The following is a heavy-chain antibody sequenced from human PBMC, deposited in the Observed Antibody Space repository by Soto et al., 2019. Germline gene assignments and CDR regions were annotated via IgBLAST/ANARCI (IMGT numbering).Heavy chain of an antibody. CDR2: IYPGDSDA. V-gene: IGHV5-51*01. J-gene: IGHJ6*01. Sequence: PGDSLKISCKGSVYNFTSYWIGWVRQMPGKGLEWMGIIYPGDSDARYSPSFQGQVTISADKSISTAYLQWSSLKASDTAIYYCAIQEGMAAVYGMDVWGQGTTVTVSS. CDR3: AIQEGMAAVYGMDV. D-gene: IGHD6-13*01. CDR1: VYNFTSYW.